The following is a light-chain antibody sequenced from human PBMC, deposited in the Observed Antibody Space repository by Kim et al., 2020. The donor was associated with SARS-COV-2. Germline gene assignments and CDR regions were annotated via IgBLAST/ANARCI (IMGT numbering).Light chain of an antibody. J-gene: IGLJ2*01. V-gene: IGLV3-1*01. CDR1: KLGDKY. Sequence: SYELTQPPSLSVSPGQTAIITCSGDKLGDKYAFWYQQKPGQSPMVVIYQDAKRPSGIPERFSGSSSGNTATLTISGTQPMDEADYHCQTWDSSTAIFGGGTKVTVL. CDR2: QDA. CDR3: QTWDSSTAI.